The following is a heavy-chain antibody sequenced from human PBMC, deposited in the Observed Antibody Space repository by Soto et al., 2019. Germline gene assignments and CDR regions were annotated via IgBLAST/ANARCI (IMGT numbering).Heavy chain of an antibody. CDR2: IYPGNSDT. CDR1: GYNFANYW. V-gene: IGHV5-51*01. D-gene: IGHD3-9*01. J-gene: IGHJ4*02. Sequence: PGESLKISCQGSGYNFANYWIGWVRQMPGKGLDWMGIIYPGNSDTRYSPSFQGQVTISADTSISTAYLEWSSLKASDTAIYYCARHVYYDVLKKNYWGQGTLVTVSS. CDR3: ARHVYYDVLKKNY.